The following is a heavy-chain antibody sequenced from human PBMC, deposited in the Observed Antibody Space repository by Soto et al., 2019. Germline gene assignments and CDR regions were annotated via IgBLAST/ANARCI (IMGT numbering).Heavy chain of an antibody. CDR3: ARDPSPGYSGYDISP. Sequence: SETLSLTCAVSGGSISSSNWWSWVRQPPGKGLEWIGEIYHSGSTNYNPSLKSRVTISVDKSKNQFSLKLSSVTAADTAVYYCARDPSPGYSGYDISPWGQGTLVTVSS. CDR1: GGSISSSNW. D-gene: IGHD5-12*01. J-gene: IGHJ5*02. CDR2: IYHSGST. V-gene: IGHV4-4*02.